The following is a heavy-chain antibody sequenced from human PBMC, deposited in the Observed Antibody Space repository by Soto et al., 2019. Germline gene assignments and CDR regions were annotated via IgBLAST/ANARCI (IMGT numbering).Heavy chain of an antibody. CDR3: ARDDILVIPGGSYNYGMDV. J-gene: IGHJ6*02. CDR2: VAYDGRSK. Sequence: QVQLVESGGGVVQPGRSLRLSCAASGFTFSDYAMHWVRQAPGKGLEWVAVVAYDGRSKYYADSVKGRFTISRDNSRTTVYLQMNSLRDEDTAMYYCARDDILVIPGGSYNYGMDVWGHGTTVPVSS. CDR1: GFTFSDYA. D-gene: IGHD2-2*01. V-gene: IGHV3-30*04.